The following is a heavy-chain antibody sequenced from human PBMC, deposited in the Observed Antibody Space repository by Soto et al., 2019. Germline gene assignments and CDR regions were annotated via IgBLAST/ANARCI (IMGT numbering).Heavy chain of an antibody. V-gene: IGHV4-34*01. CDR2: INHSGST. Sequence: PPETLSLTCAVYGGSFSGYYWSWIRQPPGKGLEWIGEINHSGSTNYNPSLKSRVTISVDTSKNQFSLKLSSVTAADTAVYYCARGSSSWYPFDYWGQGTLVTVSS. D-gene: IGHD6-13*01. CDR1: GGSFSGYY. J-gene: IGHJ4*02. CDR3: ARGSSSWYPFDY.